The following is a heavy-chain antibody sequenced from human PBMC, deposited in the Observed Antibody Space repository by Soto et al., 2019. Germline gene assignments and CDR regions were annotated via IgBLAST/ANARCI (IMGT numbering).Heavy chain of an antibody. D-gene: IGHD5-12*01. Sequence: ASVKVSCKASGYTFTSYAMHWVRQAPGQRLEWMGWINAGNGNTKYSQKFQGRVTITRDTSASTAYMELSSLRSEDTAVYYCARGYSGYDSYYGMDVWGQGTTVTVSS. V-gene: IGHV1-3*01. CDR1: GYTFTSYA. CDR3: ARGYSGYDSYYGMDV. J-gene: IGHJ6*02. CDR2: INAGNGNT.